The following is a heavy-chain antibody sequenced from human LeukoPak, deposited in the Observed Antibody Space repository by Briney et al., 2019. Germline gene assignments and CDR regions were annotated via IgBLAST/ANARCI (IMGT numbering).Heavy chain of an antibody. J-gene: IGHJ5*02. CDR1: GFTFSSYA. Sequence: SGGSLRLSCAASGFTFSSYAMSWVRQAPGKGLEWVSAISGSGGSTYYADSVKGRFTISRDSSKNTLYLQINCLRDEDTAVYYCAKDYRSTVAGGHNWFDPWGQGTLVTVSS. CDR3: AKDYRSTVAGGHNWFDP. CDR2: ISGSGGST. D-gene: IGHD6-19*01. V-gene: IGHV3-23*01.